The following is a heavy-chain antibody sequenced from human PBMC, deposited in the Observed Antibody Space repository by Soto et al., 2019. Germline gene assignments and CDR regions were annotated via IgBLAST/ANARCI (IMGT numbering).Heavy chain of an antibody. CDR2: IIPIFGTA. CDR1: GYTFTSYG. J-gene: IGHJ4*02. V-gene: IGHV1-69*13. Sequence: ASVKVSFKASGYTFTSYGISWLRQAPGQGLEWMGGIIPIFGTANYAQKFQGRVTITADESTSTAYMELSSLRSEDTAVYYCARTLYYYDSSGYYYFDYWGQGTLVTVSS. CDR3: ARTLYYYDSSGYYYFDY. D-gene: IGHD3-22*01.